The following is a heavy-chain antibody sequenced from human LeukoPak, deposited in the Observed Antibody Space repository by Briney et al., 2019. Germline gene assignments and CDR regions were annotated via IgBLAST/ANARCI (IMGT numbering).Heavy chain of an antibody. J-gene: IGHJ4*02. CDR1: GYTLTELS. Sequence: ASVKVSCKISGYTLTELSMHWVRQAPGQGLEWMGWISAYNGNTNYAQKLQGRVTMTTDTSTSTAYMELRSLRSDDTAVYYCAREQNVGATDYWGQGTLVTVSS. D-gene: IGHD1-26*01. CDR3: AREQNVGATDY. V-gene: IGHV1-18*01. CDR2: ISAYNGNT.